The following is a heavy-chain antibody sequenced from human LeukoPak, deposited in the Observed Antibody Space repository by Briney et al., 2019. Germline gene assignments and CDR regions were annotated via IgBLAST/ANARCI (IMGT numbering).Heavy chain of an antibody. D-gene: IGHD3-9*01. V-gene: IGHV3-23*01. CDR2: ISGSGGST. CDR1: GFTFSSYA. Sequence: GGSLRLSCAASGFTFSSYAMSWVRQAPGKGLEWVSAISGSGGSTYYADSVKGRFTISRDNSKNTLYLQMNSLRAEDTAVYYCAKFDSAGGIRLHYYYYMDVWGKGTTVTVSS. CDR3: AKFDSAGGIRLHYYYYMDV. J-gene: IGHJ6*03.